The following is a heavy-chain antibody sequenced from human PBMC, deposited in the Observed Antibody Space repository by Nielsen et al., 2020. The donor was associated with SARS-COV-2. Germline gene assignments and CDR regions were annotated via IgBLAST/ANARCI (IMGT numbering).Heavy chain of an antibody. CDR2: IRSYANEYAT. CDR1: GFIYSGSA. V-gene: IGHV3-73*01. J-gene: IGHJ4*02. Sequence: GEYLNTPCVASGFIYSGSAMHWVRQASGKGLEWLGSIRSYANEYATAYAESLKGKFTIHRDDSTNTAYLQMNSLKTEDTAVYYCSSPTVAYWGQGTLVTVSS. D-gene: IGHD4-17*01. CDR3: SSPTVAY.